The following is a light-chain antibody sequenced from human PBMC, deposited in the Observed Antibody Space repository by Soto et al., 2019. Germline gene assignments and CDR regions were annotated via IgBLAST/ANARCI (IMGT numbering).Light chain of an antibody. CDR1: QNINNY. CDR3: QQSYDLPRT. V-gene: IGKV1-33*01. CDR2: DAS. Sequence: DIQMTQSPSSLSASVGDRVTITCQASQNINNYLNWYQQKPGRAPKLLIYDASNLEAGVPSRFRGSGSGTDSTFTISSLQPEDFATYYCQQSYDLPRTFGQGTKLEIK. J-gene: IGKJ2*01.